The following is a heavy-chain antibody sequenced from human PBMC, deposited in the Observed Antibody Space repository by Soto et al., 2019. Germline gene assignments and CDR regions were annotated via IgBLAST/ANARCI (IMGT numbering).Heavy chain of an antibody. CDR1: GFTFSSYA. J-gene: IGHJ3*02. D-gene: IGHD2-21*02. V-gene: IGHV3-23*01. Sequence: PGGSLRLSCAASGFTFSSYAMSWVRQAPGKGLEWVSAISGSGGSTYYADSVKGRFTISRDNSKNTLYLQMNSLRAEDTAVYYCAKDSFPATAPPYDAFDIWGQGTMVTVSS. CDR3: AKDSFPATAPPYDAFDI. CDR2: ISGSGGST.